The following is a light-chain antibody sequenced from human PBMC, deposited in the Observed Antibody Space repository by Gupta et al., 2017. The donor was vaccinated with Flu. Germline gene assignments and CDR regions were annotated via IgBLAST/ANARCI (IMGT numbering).Light chain of an antibody. J-gene: IGKJ3*01. CDR3: QQLNSYPLT. CDR1: QGLSSY. CDR2: AAS. Sequence: DIPLTQSPSFLSASVGDRVTITCRASQGLSSYLAWYQQKPGKAPKLLIYAASTLQSGVPSRFSGGGSETEFTLTINSLQPEDFATYYCQQLNSYPLTFGPGTKVDIK. V-gene: IGKV1-9*01.